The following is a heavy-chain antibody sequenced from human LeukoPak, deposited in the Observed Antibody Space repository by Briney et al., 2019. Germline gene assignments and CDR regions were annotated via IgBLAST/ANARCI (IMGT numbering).Heavy chain of an antibody. CDR3: ARDGRFIVADYYYGMDV. CDR2: INSANGNT. V-gene: IGHV1-3*04. D-gene: IGHD1-26*01. Sequence: ASVKVSCKASGYTFANYAMHWVRQAPGQSLEWMGWINSANGNTKYPQKFQGRVTITRDTSASTAYMELSSLRSEDTAVYYCARDGRFIVADYYYGMDVWGQGTTVTVSS. CDR1: GYTFANYA. J-gene: IGHJ6*02.